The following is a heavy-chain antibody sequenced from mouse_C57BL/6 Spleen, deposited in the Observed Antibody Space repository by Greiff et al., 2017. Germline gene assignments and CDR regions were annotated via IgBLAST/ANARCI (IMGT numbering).Heavy chain of an antibody. CDR2: IDPEAGDT. CDR1: GFNIKDYY. V-gene: IGHV14-1*01. J-gene: IGHJ2*01. D-gene: IGHD1-1*01. Sequence: VQLQQSGAELVRPGASVKLSCTASGFNIKDYYMHWVKQRPEQGLEWIGRIDPEAGDTEYAPKFQGKATMTADTSSNTAYLQLSSLTSEDTAVYYCTTETTVVPVDYWGQGTTLTGSS. CDR3: TTETTVVPVDY.